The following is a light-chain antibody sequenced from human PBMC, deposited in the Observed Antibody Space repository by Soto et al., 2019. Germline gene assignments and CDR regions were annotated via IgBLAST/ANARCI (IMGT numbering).Light chain of an antibody. CDR2: GAS. V-gene: IGKV3-15*01. J-gene: IGKJ1*01. Sequence: EIVLPQSPGTLYLSPGERATLSCRASQSVSSNLAWYQQKPGQAPRLLIYGASTRATGIPARFSGSGSGTEFTLTISSLQSEDFAVYYCQQYNNWPRTFGQGTKVDIK. CDR3: QQYNNWPRT. CDR1: QSVSSN.